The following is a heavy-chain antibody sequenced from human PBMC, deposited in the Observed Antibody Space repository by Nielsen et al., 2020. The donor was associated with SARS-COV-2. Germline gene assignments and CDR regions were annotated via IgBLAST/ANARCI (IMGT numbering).Heavy chain of an antibody. CDR3: AKDRKVITFGGVIVLYFDY. CDR1: GFTFSSYA. D-gene: IGHD3-16*02. CDR2: ISGSGGST. J-gene: IGHJ4*02. Sequence: GESLKISCAASGFTFSSYAMSWVRQAPGKGLEWVSAISGSGGSTYYADSVKGRFTISRDNSKNTLYLQMNSLRAEDTAVYYCAKDRKVITFGGVIVLYFDYWGQGTLVTVSS. V-gene: IGHV3-23*01.